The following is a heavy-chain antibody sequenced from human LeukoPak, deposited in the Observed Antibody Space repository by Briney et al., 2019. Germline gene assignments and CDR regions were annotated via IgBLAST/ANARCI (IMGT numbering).Heavy chain of an antibody. V-gene: IGHV3-48*03. CDR1: GFTFSSYE. D-gene: IGHD6-25*01. CDR3: ARECLISSASDY. CDR2: ISSSGSTI. Sequence: PGGSLRLSCAASGFTFSSYEMNWVRQAPGKGLEWVSYISSSGSTIYYADSVKGRFTISRDNAKNSLYLQMNSLRAEDTAVYYCARECLISSASDYWGQGTLVTVSS. J-gene: IGHJ4*02.